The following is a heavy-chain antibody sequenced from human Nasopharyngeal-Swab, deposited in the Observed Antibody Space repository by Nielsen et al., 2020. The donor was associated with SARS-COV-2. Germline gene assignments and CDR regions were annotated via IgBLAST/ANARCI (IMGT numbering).Heavy chain of an antibody. CDR2: IYYSRST. D-gene: IGHD3-22*01. CDR3: ARARITMIVVVNAFDI. J-gene: IGHJ3*02. V-gene: IGHV4-31*03. CDR1: GGSISSGGYY. Sequence: SETLSLTCTVSGGSISSGGYYWSWIRQHPGKGLEWIGYIYYSRSTYYNPSLKSRVTISVDTSKNQFSLKLSSVTAADTAVYYCARARITMIVVVNAFDIWGQGTMVTVSS.